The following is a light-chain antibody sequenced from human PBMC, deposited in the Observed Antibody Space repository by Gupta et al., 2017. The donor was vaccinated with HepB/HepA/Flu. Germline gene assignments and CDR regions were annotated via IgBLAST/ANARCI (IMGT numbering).Light chain of an antibody. CDR2: DVS. J-gene: IGKJ5*01. Sequence: EIVLTQSPEILSLSQGERATLSCRASQTVSSYLALYQQKPGQAPRLLIYDVSHRATGIPASFSGGGSGTDFTLTISGLEPEDFAVYYCQQRGNWPLITFGQGTRLEIK. V-gene: IGKV3-11*01. CDR1: QTVSSY. CDR3: QQRGNWPLIT.